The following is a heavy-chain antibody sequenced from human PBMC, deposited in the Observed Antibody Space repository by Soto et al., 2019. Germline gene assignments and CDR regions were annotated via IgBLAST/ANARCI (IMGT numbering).Heavy chain of an antibody. D-gene: IGHD2-8*02. J-gene: IGHJ4*02. Sequence: QVHLVQSGAEVKRAGASVTVSCKASGYTFSDYYIHWVRQAPGQGLQWMGCINPKSGDRRYAQMFRGWVFMTRDTSISRAYMEVSGLKSDDTAVYFCARGAEVGIELAAFDQWGQGTLVTVSA. CDR1: GYTFSDYY. CDR2: INPKSGDR. V-gene: IGHV1-2*04. CDR3: ARGAEVGIELAAFDQ.